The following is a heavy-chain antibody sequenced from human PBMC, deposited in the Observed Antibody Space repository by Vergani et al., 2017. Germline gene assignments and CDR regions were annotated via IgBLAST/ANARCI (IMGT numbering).Heavy chain of an antibody. CDR2: IYYSGST. V-gene: IGHV4-31*03. D-gene: IGHD1-26*01. Sequence: QVQLQESGPGLVKPSQTLSLTCTVSGGSISSGGYYWSWIRQHPGKGLEWIGYIYYSGSTYYNPSLKSRVTISVDTSKNQFSLKLSSVTAAATAVYYCARERGGSSNLDYWGQGTLVTVSS. J-gene: IGHJ4*02. CDR1: GGSISSGGYY. CDR3: ARERGGSSNLDY.